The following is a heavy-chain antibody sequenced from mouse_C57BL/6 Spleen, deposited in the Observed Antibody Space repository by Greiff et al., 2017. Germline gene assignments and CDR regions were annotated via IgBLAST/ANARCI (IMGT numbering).Heavy chain of an antibody. J-gene: IGHJ1*03. V-gene: IGHV1-62-2*01. CDR1: GYTFTEYT. CDR3: ARHEEDYYGSSHLYFDV. Sequence: LVESGAELVKPGASVKLSCKASGYTFTEYTIHWVKQRSGQGLEWIGWFYPGSGSIKYNEKFKDKATLTADKSSSTVYMELSRLTSEDSAVYFCARHEEDYYGSSHLYFDVWGTGTTVTVSS. D-gene: IGHD1-1*01. CDR2: FYPGSGSI.